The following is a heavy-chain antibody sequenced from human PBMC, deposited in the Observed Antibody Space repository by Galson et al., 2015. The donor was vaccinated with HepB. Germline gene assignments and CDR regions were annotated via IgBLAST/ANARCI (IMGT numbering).Heavy chain of an antibody. CDR2: ISAYNGNT. CDR3: ARSVGYCRGGNCYPLYYYHSLDV. V-gene: IGHV1-18*04. Sequence: SVKVSCKASGYTFTSYGISWVRQAPGQGLEWMGWISAYNGNTNYAQKFQGRVTMTTDTSTSTAYMELRSLRSDDSAVYYCARSVGYCRGGNCYPLYYYHSLDVWGQGTTVTVSS. CDR1: GYTFTSYG. J-gene: IGHJ6*02. D-gene: IGHD2-15*01.